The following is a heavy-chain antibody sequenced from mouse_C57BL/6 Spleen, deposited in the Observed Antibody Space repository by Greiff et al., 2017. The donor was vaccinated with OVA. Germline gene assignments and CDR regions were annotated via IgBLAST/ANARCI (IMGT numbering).Heavy chain of an antibody. Sequence: QVQLQQSGPELVKPGASVKISCKASGYAFSSSWMNWVKQRPGKGLEWIGRIYPGDGDTNYNGKFKGKAILTADKSSSTAYMQLSSLTSEDSAVYFCAREGYGSSYYAMDYWGQGTSVTVSS. D-gene: IGHD1-1*01. V-gene: IGHV1-82*01. CDR2: IYPGDGDT. CDR1: GYAFSSSW. J-gene: IGHJ4*01. CDR3: AREGYGSSYYAMDY.